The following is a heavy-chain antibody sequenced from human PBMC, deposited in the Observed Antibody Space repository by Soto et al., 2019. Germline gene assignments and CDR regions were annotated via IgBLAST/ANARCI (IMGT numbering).Heavy chain of an antibody. CDR3: ARYPYSYGPLYNWFDP. CDR1: GGTFSSYA. V-gene: IGHV1-69*01. D-gene: IGHD5-18*01. Sequence: QVQLVQSGAEVKKPGSSVKVSCKASGGTFSSYAISWVRKAPGQGLEWMGGIIPIFGTANYAQKFQGRVTITADESTSTAYMELSSLRSEDTAVYYCARYPYSYGPLYNWFDPWGQGTLVTVSS. CDR2: IIPIFGTA. J-gene: IGHJ5*02.